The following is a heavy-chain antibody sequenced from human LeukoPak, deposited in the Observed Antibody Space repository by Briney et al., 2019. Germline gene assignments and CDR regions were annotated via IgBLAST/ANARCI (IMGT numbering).Heavy chain of an antibody. CDR3: AGLNRFRFLNWFDP. CDR2: LHDSGST. CDR1: GPSNSSYF. Sequence: SETLSLTHTVSGPSNSSYFWMWMAQPPGKGLVWIGNLHDSGSTNHNPSLKSRVTISVDSSKTQFSLRLSSVTGAHTAVYYCAGLNRFRFLNWFDPWGQGTLVTVSS. V-gene: IGHV4-59*08. J-gene: IGHJ5*02. D-gene: IGHD1-14*01.